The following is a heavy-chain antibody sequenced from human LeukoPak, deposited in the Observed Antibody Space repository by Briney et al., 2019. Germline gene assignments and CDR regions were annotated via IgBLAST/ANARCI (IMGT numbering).Heavy chain of an antibody. J-gene: IGHJ4*02. CDR3: VPSAMPELDY. D-gene: IGHD2-2*01. Sequence: GGSLRLSCAASGFSFSNYWMHWVRQAPGKGLVWVSCLQGDGITTSYAESVKGRFTISRDNAKNTLYLQMNSLTAEDTAVYYCVPSAMPELDYWGQGTLVTVSS. CDR1: GFSFSNYW. V-gene: IGHV3-74*01. CDR2: LQGDGITT.